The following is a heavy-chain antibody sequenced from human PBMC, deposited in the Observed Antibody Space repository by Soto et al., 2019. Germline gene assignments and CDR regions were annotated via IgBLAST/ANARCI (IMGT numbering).Heavy chain of an antibody. J-gene: IGHJ4*02. CDR2: IKQDGSEK. D-gene: IGHD3-10*01. CDR1: GFRFSYYW. V-gene: IGHV3-7*01. Sequence: GSLRLSCAGSGFRFSYYWMSWVRQAPGKGLEWVANIKQDGSEKYYVDSVKGRFTISRDNTKNSLYLQMNSLRAEDTAVYYCARDKYYDSGTYPYYFDSWGQGTLVTVSS. CDR3: ARDKYYDSGTYPYYFDS.